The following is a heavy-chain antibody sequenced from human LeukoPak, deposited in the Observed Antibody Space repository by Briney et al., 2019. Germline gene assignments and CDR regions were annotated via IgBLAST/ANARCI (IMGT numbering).Heavy chain of an antibody. CDR2: INPDSGGT. Sequence: ASVKVSCKASGYTFTGYYMHWVRQAPGQGLEWMGRINPDSGGTNYAQKFQGRVTMTRDTSISTAYMDLSGLKSDDTAVYFCARDGEGYNYPPRYWRRGTLVTVSS. CDR3: ARDGEGYNYPPRY. D-gene: IGHD5-24*01. V-gene: IGHV1-2*02. CDR1: GYTFTGYY. J-gene: IGHJ4*02.